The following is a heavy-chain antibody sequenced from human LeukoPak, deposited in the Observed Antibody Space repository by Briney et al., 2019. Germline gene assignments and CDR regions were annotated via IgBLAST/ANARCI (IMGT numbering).Heavy chain of an antibody. CDR3: ARGHYYDSSGSRDAFDI. V-gene: IGHV4-59*01. D-gene: IGHD3-22*01. J-gene: IGHJ3*02. CDR1: GCSISSYY. Sequence: SETLSLTCTVSGCSISSYYWSWIRQPPGKGLEWIGYIYYSGSTKYNPSLKSRVTISVDSSKNQFSLKLSSVTAADRAVYYCARGHYYDSSGSRDAFDIWGQGTMVTVSS. CDR2: IYYSGST.